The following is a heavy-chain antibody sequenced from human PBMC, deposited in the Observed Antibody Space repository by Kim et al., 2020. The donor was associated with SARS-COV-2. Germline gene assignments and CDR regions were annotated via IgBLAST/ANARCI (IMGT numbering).Heavy chain of an antibody. CDR2: IWYDGSNK. CDR3: ARGADIVVVPAATFMDV. J-gene: IGHJ6*02. V-gene: IGHV3-33*01. Sequence: GGSLRLSCAASGFTFSSYGMHWVRQAPGKGLEWVAVIWYDGSNKYYADSVKGRFTISRDNSKNTLYLQMNSLRAEDTAVYYCARGADIVVVPAATFMDVWGQGTTVTVSS. D-gene: IGHD2-2*01. CDR1: GFTFSSYG.